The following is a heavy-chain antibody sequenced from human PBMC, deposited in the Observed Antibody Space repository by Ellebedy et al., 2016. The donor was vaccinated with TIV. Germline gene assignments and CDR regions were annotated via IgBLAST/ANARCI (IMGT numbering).Heavy chain of an antibody. D-gene: IGHD3-10*01. J-gene: IGHJ4*02. CDR1: GFTFSSYG. CDR2: IWYDGSNK. Sequence: GGSLRLSXAASGFTFSSYGMHWVRQAPGKGLEWVAVIWYDGSNKYYADSVKGRFTISRDNSKNTLYLQMNSLRAEDTAVYYCARDPTRGQTLHDYWGQGTLVTVSS. V-gene: IGHV3-33*01. CDR3: ARDPTRGQTLHDY.